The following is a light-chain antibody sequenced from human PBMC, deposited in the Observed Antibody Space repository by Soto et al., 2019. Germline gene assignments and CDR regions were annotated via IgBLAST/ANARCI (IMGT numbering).Light chain of an antibody. J-gene: IGLJ2*01. V-gene: IGLV2-23*02. CDR3: CSYAGISTHVV. CDR1: SSDVGSYNL. CDR2: EVS. Sequence: QSVLTQPASVSGSPGQSITISCTGTSSDVGSYNLVSWYQQHPGKAPKLIIYEVSNRPSEVSNRFSGSKSGNTASLTISGLHAEDEADYCFCSYAGISTHVVFGGGTQVTV.